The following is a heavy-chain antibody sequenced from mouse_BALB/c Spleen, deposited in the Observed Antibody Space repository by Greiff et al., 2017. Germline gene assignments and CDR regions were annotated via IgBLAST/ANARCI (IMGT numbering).Heavy chain of an antibody. CDR2: ISDGGSYT. D-gene: IGHD1-1*01. CDR1: GFTFSDYY. Sequence: EVQLVESGGGLVKPGGSLKLSCAASGFTFSDYYMYWVRQTPEKRLEWVATISDGGSYTYYPDSVKGRFTISRDNAKNNLYLQMSSLKSEDTAMYYCARAITTVVAKAMDYWGQGTSVTVSS. V-gene: IGHV5-4*02. J-gene: IGHJ4*01. CDR3: ARAITTVVAKAMDY.